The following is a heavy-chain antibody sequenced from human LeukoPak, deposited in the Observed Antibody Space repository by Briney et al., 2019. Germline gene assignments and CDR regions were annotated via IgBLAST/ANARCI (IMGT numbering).Heavy chain of an antibody. CDR1: GYTFTSYD. J-gene: IGHJ6*02. Sequence: ASVKVSCKASGYTFTSYDINWVRQATGQGLEWMGLMNPNSGNTGYAQKFQGRVTMTRNTSISTAYMELSSLRSEDTAVYYCARAYPPYYYDFWSGYYPYYYYGMDVWGQGTTVTVSS. CDR3: ARAYPPYYYDFWSGYYPYYYYGMDV. D-gene: IGHD3-3*01. V-gene: IGHV1-8*01. CDR2: MNPNSGNT.